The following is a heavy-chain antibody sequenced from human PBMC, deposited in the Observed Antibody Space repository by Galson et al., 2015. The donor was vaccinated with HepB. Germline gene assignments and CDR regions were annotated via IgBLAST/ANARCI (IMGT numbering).Heavy chain of an antibody. Sequence: SLRLSCAASGFTFSSYGMHWVRQAPGKGLEWVAVISYDGSNKYYADSVKGRFTISRDNSKNTLYLQMNRLRAEDTAVYYCAKDRGLQLRRSRGDYYMDVWGKGTTVTVSS. CDR1: GFTFSSYG. J-gene: IGHJ6*03. CDR3: AKDRGLQLRRSRGDYYMDV. V-gene: IGHV3-30*18. CDR2: ISYDGSNK. D-gene: IGHD4-11*01.